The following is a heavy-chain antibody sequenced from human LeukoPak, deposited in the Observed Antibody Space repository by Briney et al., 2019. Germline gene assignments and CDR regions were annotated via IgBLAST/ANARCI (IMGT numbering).Heavy chain of an antibody. V-gene: IGHV4-39*07. D-gene: IGHD5-18*01. Sequence: SETLSLTCTVSGGSVTTSGCYWGWIRQPPGKGLEWIGSIYYGGSSYYNPSLKSRVIISLDTSKNQFSLKLSSVTAADTAVYYCARVVGGYSYGGVDYWGQGTLVTVSS. CDR2: IYYGGSS. CDR3: ARVVGGYSYGGVDY. CDR1: GGSVTTSGCY. J-gene: IGHJ4*02.